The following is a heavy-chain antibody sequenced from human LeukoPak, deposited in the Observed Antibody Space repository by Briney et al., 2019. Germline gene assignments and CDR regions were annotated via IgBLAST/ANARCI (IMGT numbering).Heavy chain of an antibody. Sequence: GGSLRLSCAASGFTVITSFMSWVRQAPGKGLEWVSVTYNDGTTYYADSVRGRFTISRDNSKNTLYLQMNSLRAEDTAVYSCARGFCTSSSCYNDYWSQGTLVTVSS. J-gene: IGHJ4*02. CDR2: TYNDGTT. CDR1: GFTVITSF. CDR3: ARGFCTSSSCYNDY. D-gene: IGHD2-2*02. V-gene: IGHV3-66*02.